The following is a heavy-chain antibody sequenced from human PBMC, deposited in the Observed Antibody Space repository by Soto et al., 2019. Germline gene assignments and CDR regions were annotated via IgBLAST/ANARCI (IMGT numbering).Heavy chain of an antibody. CDR3: ARGHFGMDV. CDR1: GFTFSSHW. CDR2: INQDGSAR. J-gene: IGHJ6*02. Sequence: GSLRLSCAGSGFTFSSHWMTWVRQAPEKGLEWVANINQDGSARHYVDSVKGRFTISRDNAKNSLYLELNSLRPDDSAVYYCARGHFGMDVWGQGTTVTVSS. V-gene: IGHV3-7*01.